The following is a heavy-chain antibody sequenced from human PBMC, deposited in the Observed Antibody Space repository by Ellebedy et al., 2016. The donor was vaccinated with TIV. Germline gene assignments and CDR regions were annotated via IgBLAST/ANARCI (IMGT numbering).Heavy chain of an antibody. Sequence: GESLKISXAASGFTFSSYWMSWVRQAPGKGLEWVANIKQDGSEKYYVDSVKGRFTISRDNAKNSLYLQMNSLRAEDTAVYYCAREQRFVVVPAASGYYYYGMDVWGQGTTVTVSS. CDR1: GFTFSSYW. CDR2: IKQDGSEK. D-gene: IGHD2-2*01. V-gene: IGHV3-7*03. J-gene: IGHJ6*02. CDR3: AREQRFVVVPAASGYYYYGMDV.